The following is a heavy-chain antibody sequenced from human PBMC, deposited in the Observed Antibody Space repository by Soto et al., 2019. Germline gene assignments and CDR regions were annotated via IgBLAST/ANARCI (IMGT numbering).Heavy chain of an antibody. CDR2: IIPIFGTA. Sequence: QVQLVQSGAEVKKPWSSVKVSCKASGGTFSSYAISWVRQAPGQGLEWMGGIIPIFGTANYAQKFQGRVTITADESTSTAYMELSSLRSEATAVYYCARGFGMATIWWSGAGYYCYGMEVWGQGSTVTVAS. CDR1: GGTFSSYA. J-gene: IGHJ6*02. V-gene: IGHV1-69*12. CDR3: ARGFGMATIWWSGAGYYCYGMEV. D-gene: IGHD3-16*01.